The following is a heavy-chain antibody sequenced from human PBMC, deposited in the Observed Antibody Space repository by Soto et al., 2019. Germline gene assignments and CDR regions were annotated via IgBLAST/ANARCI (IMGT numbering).Heavy chain of an antibody. Sequence: GASVKVSCKASGYTFTSYGISWVRQAPGQGLEWMGWISAYNGNTNYAQKLQGRVTMTTDTSTSTAYMELRSLRSDDTAVYYCARVDPYCGGDCYYAFDIWGQGTMVTV. CDR1: GYTFTSYG. V-gene: IGHV1-18*01. CDR2: ISAYNGNT. D-gene: IGHD2-21*02. J-gene: IGHJ3*02. CDR3: ARVDPYCGGDCYYAFDI.